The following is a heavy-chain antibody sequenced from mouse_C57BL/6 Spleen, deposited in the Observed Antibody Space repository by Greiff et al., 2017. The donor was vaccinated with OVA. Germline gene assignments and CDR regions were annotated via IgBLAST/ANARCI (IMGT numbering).Heavy chain of an antibody. CDR1: GYTFTSSW. J-gene: IGHJ2*01. Sequence: QVQLQQSGAELVKPGASVKLSCKASGYTFTSSWMHWVKQRPGRGLEWIGRIDPNSGGPKYNEKFKSKATLTADKSSSTAYMQLSSLTSEDSAVVYFARENWEGTPLLDYWGQGTTLTVSS. CDR2: IDPNSGGP. CDR3: ARENWEGTPLLDY. D-gene: IGHD4-1*01. V-gene: IGHV1-62-3*01.